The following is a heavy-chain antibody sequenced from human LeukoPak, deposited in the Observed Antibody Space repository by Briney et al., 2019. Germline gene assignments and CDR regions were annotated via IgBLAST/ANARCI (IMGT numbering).Heavy chain of an antibody. V-gene: IGHV1-8*01. J-gene: IGHJ6*03. D-gene: IGHD3-10*01. Sequence: ASVKVSCKASGYTFTSYDINWVRQATGQGLEWMGWMNPNSGNTGYAQKFQGRVTMTRNTSISTAYMELSSLRSEDTAVYYCAREPPVDYYSHYYYMDVWGKGTTVTVSS. CDR3: AREPPVDYYSHYYYMDV. CDR2: MNPNSGNT. CDR1: GYTFTSYD.